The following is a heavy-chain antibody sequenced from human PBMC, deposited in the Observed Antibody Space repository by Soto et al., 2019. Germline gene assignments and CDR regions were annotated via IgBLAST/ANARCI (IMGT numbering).Heavy chain of an antibody. V-gene: IGHV1-18*01. Sequence: ASVKVSCKASGYTFTSYGISWVRQAPGQGLEWMGWISAYNGNTNYAQKLQGRVTMTTDTSTSTAYMELRSLRSDDTAVYYCAIITMVRGVIITWDYWGQGTLVTVSS. D-gene: IGHD3-10*01. CDR2: ISAYNGNT. J-gene: IGHJ4*02. CDR1: GYTFTSYG. CDR3: AIITMVRGVIITWDY.